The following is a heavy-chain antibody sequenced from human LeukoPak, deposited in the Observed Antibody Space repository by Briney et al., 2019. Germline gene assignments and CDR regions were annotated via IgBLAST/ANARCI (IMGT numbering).Heavy chain of an antibody. CDR2: IYYSGST. CDR3: ARLFAGDNSGLDY. V-gene: IGHV4-39*01. Sequence: SETLSLTCAVSGGPISSTNWWSWVRQPPGKGLEWIGSIYYSGSTYYNPSLKSRVTISVDTSKNQFSLKLSSVTAADTAVYYCARLFAGDNSGLDYWGQGTLVTVSS. D-gene: IGHD3-22*01. CDR1: GGPISSTNW. J-gene: IGHJ4*02.